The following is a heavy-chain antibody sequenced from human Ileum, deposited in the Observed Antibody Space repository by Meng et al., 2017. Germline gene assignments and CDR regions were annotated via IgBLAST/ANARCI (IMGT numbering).Heavy chain of an antibody. CDR3: ARDYGRAGDY. J-gene: IGHJ4*02. CDR1: GFTFSDYW. CDR2: INQEGDKI. D-gene: IGHD3-10*01. V-gene: IGHV3-7*01. Sequence: GESLKISCAVSGFTFSDYWMSWVRQPPGKGLEWVACINQEGDKIYYVGSVKGRFTVSRDNAKNSLYLEMNTLRAEDTALYYCARDYGRAGDYWGQGTLVTVSS.